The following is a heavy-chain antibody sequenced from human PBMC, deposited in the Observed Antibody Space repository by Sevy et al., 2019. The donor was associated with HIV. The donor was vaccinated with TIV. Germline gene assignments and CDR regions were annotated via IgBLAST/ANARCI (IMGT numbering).Heavy chain of an antibody. CDR1: GFTFSSYE. Sequence: GGSLRLSCTASGFTFSSYEMNWVRQAPGKGLEWVSYISNSGSTIHYSDSVKGRFTISRDNSKNTLYLQMNSLRGDDTSLYYCAKGLGMVQGALLSEDIWGQGTMVTVSS. J-gene: IGHJ3*02. CDR2: ISNSGSTI. V-gene: IGHV3-48*03. CDR3: AKGLGMVQGALLSEDI. D-gene: IGHD3-10*01.